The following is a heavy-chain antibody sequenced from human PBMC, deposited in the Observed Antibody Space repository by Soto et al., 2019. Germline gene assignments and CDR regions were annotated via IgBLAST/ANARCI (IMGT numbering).Heavy chain of an antibody. J-gene: IGHJ4*02. CDR2: ISSSSSYI. CDR3: ARAEVLNS. V-gene: IGHV3-21*01. Sequence: VGSLRLSCVASGFTFSTYGMNWVRQAPGKGLEWVSSISSSSSYIYYADSVKGRFTISRDNAKNSLYLQMISLRAEDTAVYYCARAEVLNSWGQGTLVTVSS. CDR1: GFTFSTYG.